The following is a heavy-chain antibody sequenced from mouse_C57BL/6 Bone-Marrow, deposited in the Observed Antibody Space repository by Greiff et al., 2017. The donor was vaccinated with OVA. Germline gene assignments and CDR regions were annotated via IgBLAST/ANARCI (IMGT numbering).Heavy chain of an antibody. V-gene: IGHV1-42*01. CDR2: INPSTGGT. Sequence: EVQVVESGPELVKPGASVKISCKASGYSFTGYYMNWVKQSPEKSLEWIGEINPSTGGTTYNQKFKAKATLTVDKSSSTAYMQLKSLTSEDSAVYYCASRRAMDYWGQGTSVTVSS. CDR3: ASRRAMDY. CDR1: GYSFTGYY. J-gene: IGHJ4*01.